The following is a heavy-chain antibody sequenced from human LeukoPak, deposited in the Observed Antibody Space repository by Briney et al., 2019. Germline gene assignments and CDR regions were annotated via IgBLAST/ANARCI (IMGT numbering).Heavy chain of an antibody. CDR2: INGVDGNT. V-gene: IGHV1-3*01. D-gene: IGHD1-26*01. Sequence: GASVKVSCKASGYSYIEYAIHRVRQAPGQRLEWLGWINGVDGNTRYSQNLQGRLTVTRDTSASTAYMELSSLRSEDTAIYYCALGAYDYWGQGTLVAVSS. J-gene: IGHJ4*02. CDR3: ALGAYDY. CDR1: GYSYIEYA.